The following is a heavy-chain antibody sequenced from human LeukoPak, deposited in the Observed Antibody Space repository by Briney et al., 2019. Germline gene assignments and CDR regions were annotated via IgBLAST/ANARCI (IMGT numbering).Heavy chain of an antibody. J-gene: IGHJ5*02. Sequence: ASVKVSCKASGGTFSSYAISWVRQAPGQGLEWMGWIIPIFGTANYAQKFQGRVTITADESTSTAYMELSSLRSEDTAVYYCARLRYFDWLLQGNWFDPWGQGTLVTVSS. CDR3: ARLRYFDWLLQGNWFDP. CDR2: IIPIFGTA. D-gene: IGHD3-9*01. V-gene: IGHV1-69*13. CDR1: GGTFSSYA.